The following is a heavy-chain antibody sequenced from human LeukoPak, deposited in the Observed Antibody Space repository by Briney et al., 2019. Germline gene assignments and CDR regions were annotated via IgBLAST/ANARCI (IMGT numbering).Heavy chain of an antibody. CDR1: GGSVSSYY. Sequence: SETLSLTCTVSGGSVSSYYWNWIRQPPGKGLEWIGYIHYSGSTNYNPSLKSRVTISVDTSKNQFSLKLNSVTAADTAVYYCARWDSGSCFLDYWGQGTLVTVSS. J-gene: IGHJ4*02. D-gene: IGHD1-26*01. CDR2: IHYSGST. V-gene: IGHV4-59*02. CDR3: ARWDSGSCFLDY.